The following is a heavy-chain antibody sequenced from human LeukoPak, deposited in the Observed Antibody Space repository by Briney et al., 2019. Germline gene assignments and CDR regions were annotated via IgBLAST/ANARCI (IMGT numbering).Heavy chain of an antibody. Sequence: PGESLRFSCAASGFSFSTYGMHWVRQAPGKGLEWVASIDSTSRFIEYTDSVKGRFTISRDNARSYLYLQMNTLRDEDTAVYYCARDPYDGSGPFRLFWGQAILVAV. CDR3: ARDPYDGSGPFRLF. CDR2: IDSTSRFI. J-gene: IGHJ4*02. V-gene: IGHV3-21*06. CDR1: GFSFSTYG. D-gene: IGHD5-12*01.